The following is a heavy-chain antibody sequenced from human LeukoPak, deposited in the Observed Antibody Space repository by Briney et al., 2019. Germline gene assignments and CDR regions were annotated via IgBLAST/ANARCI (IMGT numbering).Heavy chain of an antibody. J-gene: IGHJ4*02. CDR2: ISGSGGST. Sequence: GGSLRPSCAASGFTFSSYAMSWVRQAPGKGLEWVSAISGSGGSTYYADSVKGRFTISRDNSKNTLYLQMNSLRAEDTAVYYCAKSRSGSYLYYFDYWGQGTLVTVSS. D-gene: IGHD1-26*01. CDR1: GFTFSSYA. CDR3: AKSRSGSYLYYFDY. V-gene: IGHV3-23*01.